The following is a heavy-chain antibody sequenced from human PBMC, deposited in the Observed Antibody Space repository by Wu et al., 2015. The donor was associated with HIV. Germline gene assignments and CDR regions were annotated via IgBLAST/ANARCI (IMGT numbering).Heavy chain of an antibody. V-gene: IGHV1-69*13. Sequence: QVQLVQSGAEVKKPGSSVKVSCKASGGTFSSYAISWVRQAPGQGLEWMGRIIPIFGTANYAQKFQGRVTITADESTSTAYMELSSLRSEDTAVYYCARDRVGYCSGGSCERSYYYYYGMDVWGQRDHGHRLL. CDR1: GGTFSSYA. J-gene: IGHJ6*04. D-gene: IGHD2-15*01. CDR3: ARDRVGYCSGGSCERSYYYYYGMDV. CDR2: IIPIFGTA.